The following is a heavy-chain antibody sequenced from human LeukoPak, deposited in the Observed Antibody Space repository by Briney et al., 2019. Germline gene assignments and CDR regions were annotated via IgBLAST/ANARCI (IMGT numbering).Heavy chain of an antibody. CDR1: GGSISSSSYY. CDR2: IYYSGST. V-gene: IGHV4-39*07. J-gene: IGHJ5*02. D-gene: IGHD6-13*01. CDR3: ARGIARFDP. Sequence: SETLFLTCTVSGGSISSSSYYWGWIRQPPGKGLEWIGSIYYSGSTYYNPSLKSRVTISVDTSKNQFSLKLSSVTAADTAVYYCARGIARFDPWGQGTLVTVSS.